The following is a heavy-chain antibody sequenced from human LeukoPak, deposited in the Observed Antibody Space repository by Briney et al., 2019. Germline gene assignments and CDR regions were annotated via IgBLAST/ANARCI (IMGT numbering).Heavy chain of an antibody. V-gene: IGHV3-66*01. CDR2: IYAAGRT. J-gene: IGHJ6*02. CDR1: GFTVNNNY. CDR3: ATDRGGRHYFYAMDV. D-gene: IGHD1-26*01. Sequence: GGSLRLSCTASGFTVNNNYMSWVRQAPGKGLEWVSAIYAAGRTYYADSVKGRFTTSRDNSQNTLYLQMNSLRAEDTAVYYCATDRGGRHYFYAMDVWGQGTTVTVSS.